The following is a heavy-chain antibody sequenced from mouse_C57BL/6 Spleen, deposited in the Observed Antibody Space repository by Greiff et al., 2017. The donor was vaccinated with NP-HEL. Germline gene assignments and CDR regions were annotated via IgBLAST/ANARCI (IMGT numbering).Heavy chain of an antibody. CDR3: AREGSRYFDY. V-gene: IGHV5-4*01. Sequence: EVKLVESGGGLVKPGGSLQLSCAASGFTFSSYAMSWVRQTPEKRLEWVATISDGGSYTYYPDNVKGRFTISRDNAKNNLYLQMSHLKSEDTAMYYCAREGSRYFDYWGQGTTLTVSS. J-gene: IGHJ2*01. CDR1: GFTFSSYA. CDR2: ISDGGSYT. D-gene: IGHD6-1*01.